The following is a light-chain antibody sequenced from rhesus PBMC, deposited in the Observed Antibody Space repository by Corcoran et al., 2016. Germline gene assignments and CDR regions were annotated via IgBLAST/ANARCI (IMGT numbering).Light chain of an antibody. V-gene: IGKV1-25*01. CDR3: QHYYSTPPT. CDR1: QGITND. CDR2: EAS. J-gene: IGKJ1*01. Sequence: DIQMTQSPSSLSASVGDRVTITCRASQGITNDLAWSQQKPGETPKLLIYEASSLQSGIPSRFSGSGSGTDFTLTIRSLQSEDFATYYCQHYYSTPPTFGQGTKVEIK.